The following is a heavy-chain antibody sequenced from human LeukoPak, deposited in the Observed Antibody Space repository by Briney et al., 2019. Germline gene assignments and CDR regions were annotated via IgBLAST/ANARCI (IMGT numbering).Heavy chain of an antibody. Sequence: PSETLSLTCTVSGGSISSYYWSWIRQPPGKGLEWIAYISDIGSINYNPSLKSRVTISLDTSKNQFSLKLSSVTAADTAVYYCAGHHPRNTVDFWGQGALVTVSS. D-gene: IGHD2/OR15-2a*01. V-gene: IGHV4-59*08. J-gene: IGHJ4*02. CDR1: GGSISSYY. CDR2: ISDIGSI. CDR3: AGHHPRNTVDF.